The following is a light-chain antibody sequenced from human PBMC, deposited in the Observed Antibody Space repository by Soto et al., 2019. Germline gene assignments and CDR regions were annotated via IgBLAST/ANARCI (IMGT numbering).Light chain of an antibody. J-gene: IGLJ3*02. CDR2: STN. CDR1: SSNIGSNT. CDR3: AAWDDSLNGVL. Sequence: QSALIQPSSASGTPGQRITISCSGSSSNIGSNTIKWYQQFPGTAPKLLIYSTNQRPSGVPDRFSGSKSGTSASLAISGLQSEDEADYYCAAWDDSLNGVLFGGGTKVTVL. V-gene: IGLV1-44*01.